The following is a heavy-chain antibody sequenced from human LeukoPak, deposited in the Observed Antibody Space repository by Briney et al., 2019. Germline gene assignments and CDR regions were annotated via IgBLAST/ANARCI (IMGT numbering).Heavy chain of an antibody. CDR1: GGSFSGYY. D-gene: IGHD6-13*01. CDR3: ARESLAAAGKYNWFDP. Sequence: SETLSLTCAVYGGSFSGYYWSWIRRPPGKGLEWIGEINHSGSTNYNPSLKSRVTISVDTSKNQFSLKLSSVTAADTAVYYCARESLAAAGKYNWFDPWGQGTLVTVSS. CDR2: INHSGST. V-gene: IGHV4-34*01. J-gene: IGHJ5*02.